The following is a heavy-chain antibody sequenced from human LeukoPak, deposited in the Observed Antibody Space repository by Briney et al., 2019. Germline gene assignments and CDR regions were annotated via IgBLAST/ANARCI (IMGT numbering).Heavy chain of an antibody. Sequence: PSETLSLTCTVSGGSISSYYWSWIRQPAGKGLGWIGRIYTSGSTNYNPSLKSRVTMSVDTSKNQFSLKLSSVTAADTAVYYCARDRFGIDYWGQGTLVTVSS. CDR1: GGSISSYY. J-gene: IGHJ4*02. V-gene: IGHV4-4*07. D-gene: IGHD3-10*01. CDR3: ARDRFGIDY. CDR2: IYTSGST.